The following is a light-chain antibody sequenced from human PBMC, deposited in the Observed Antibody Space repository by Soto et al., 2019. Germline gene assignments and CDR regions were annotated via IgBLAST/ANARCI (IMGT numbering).Light chain of an antibody. V-gene: IGLV1-51*02. J-gene: IGLJ2*01. CDR3: GTWDSSLSYVV. CDR1: SSNIGNNY. Sequence: QSVLTQPPSVSAAPGQKVTISCSGSSSNIGNNYVSWYQQLPGTAPKLLIYENNKRPSGIPDRFSGSKSGKSATLGITGLQTGDEADYYCGTWDSSLSYVVFGGGTKLTVL. CDR2: ENN.